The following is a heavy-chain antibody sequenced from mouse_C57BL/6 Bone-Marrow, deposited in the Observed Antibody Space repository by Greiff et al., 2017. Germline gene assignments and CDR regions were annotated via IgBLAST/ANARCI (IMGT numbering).Heavy chain of an antibody. V-gene: IGHV14-4*01. CDR1: GFNIKDDY. D-gene: IGHD1-1*01. CDR3: TSHYYGLDY. CDR2: IDPENGDT. J-gene: IGHJ2*01. Sequence: EVQLQQSGAELVRPGASVKLSCTASGFNIKDDYMHWVKQRPEQGLEWIGWIDPENGDTEYASKFQGKATITADTSSNTAYLQLSSLTSEETAVYYCTSHYYGLDYRGQGTTLTVSS.